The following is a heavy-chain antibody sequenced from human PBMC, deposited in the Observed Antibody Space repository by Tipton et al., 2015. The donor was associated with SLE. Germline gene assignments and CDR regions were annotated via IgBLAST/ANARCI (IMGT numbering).Heavy chain of an antibody. Sequence: TLSLTCTVSGGSISSGTYYWSWIRQPAGKGLEWIGRIYTSGSANYNPSLKSRVTISVDTSKNQFSLKLSSVTAADTAVYYCARSHCSSPSCDSYYYMDVWGKGTTVTVSS. V-gene: IGHV4-61*02. J-gene: IGHJ6*03. CDR2: IYTSGSA. D-gene: IGHD2-2*02. CDR3: ARSHCSSPSCDSYYYMDV. CDR1: GGSISSGTYY.